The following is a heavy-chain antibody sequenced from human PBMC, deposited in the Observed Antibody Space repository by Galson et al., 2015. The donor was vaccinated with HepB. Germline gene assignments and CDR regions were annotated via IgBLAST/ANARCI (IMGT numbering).Heavy chain of an antibody. V-gene: IGHV3-7*05. D-gene: IGHD3-10*01. J-gene: IGHJ4*02. CDR2: INQDGSVK. CDR1: RFIFSNYW. CDR3: ARGHFGSGSYPHFDY. Sequence: SLRLSCAVSRFIFSNYWMNWVRQAPGKRLEWVASINQDGSVKYYVDSVKGRFTISRSRDNTKNLLYLQMNSLRAEDTAVYYCARGHFGSGSYPHFDYWGQGTLVTVSS.